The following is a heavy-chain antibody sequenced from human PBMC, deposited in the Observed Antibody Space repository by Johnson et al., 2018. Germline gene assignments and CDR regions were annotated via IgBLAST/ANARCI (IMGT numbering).Heavy chain of an antibody. Sequence: EVQLLESGGGLVQPGGSLRLSCAASGFTFDDYTMHWVRQTPGKGLEWVSFITWDGGVTHYADFVKGRFSISRDNSKKSLSLQMNSLKTEDTALDYCVKEGGGVKERSFQHWGQGTLVIVSA. CDR1: GFTFDDYT. J-gene: IGHJ1*01. D-gene: IGHD4-23*01. CDR2: ITWDGGVT. CDR3: VKEGGGVKERSFQH. V-gene: IGHV3-43*01.